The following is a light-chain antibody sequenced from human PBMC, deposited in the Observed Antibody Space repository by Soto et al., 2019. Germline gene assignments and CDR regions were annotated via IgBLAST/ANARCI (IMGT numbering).Light chain of an antibody. V-gene: IGLV1-47*01. CDR2: KTN. Sequence: QSVLTQPPSASGTPGQRVTISCSGSSSNIGNTYVFWYQQLPGAAPKLLIYKTNQRASVVPDRFSGSKSGTSASLAISGLRSEDEADYYCAAWDDSLNGRGVFGTGTKVTVL. CDR1: SSNIGNTY. CDR3: AAWDDSLNGRGV. J-gene: IGLJ1*01.